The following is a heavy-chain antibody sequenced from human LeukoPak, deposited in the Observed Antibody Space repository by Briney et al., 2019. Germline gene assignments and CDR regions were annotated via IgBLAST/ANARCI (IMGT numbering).Heavy chain of an antibody. J-gene: IGHJ4*02. CDR2: IRYDGSNK. D-gene: IGHD1-26*01. CDR3: AKVKTRIVGTTAGAQGFDY. CDR1: GFTFSNYG. Sequence: GGSLRLSCAASGFTFSNYGMHWVRQAPGKGLEWVAFIRYDGSNKYYADSVKGRFTISRDNSKNTLYLQMNSLRVEDTAVYYCAKVKTRIVGTTAGAQGFDYWGQGTLVTVSS. V-gene: IGHV3-30*02.